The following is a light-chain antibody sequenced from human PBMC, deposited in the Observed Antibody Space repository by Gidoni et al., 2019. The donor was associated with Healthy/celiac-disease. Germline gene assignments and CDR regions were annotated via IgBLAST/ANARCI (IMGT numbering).Light chain of an antibody. J-gene: IGLJ3*02. CDR3: AAWDDSLNGYWV. CDR2: SNN. V-gene: IGLV1-44*01. Sequence: QSVLTQPPSASGAPGQRVTLSCSGSSPHIGSNTVNWYQQPPGTAPKLLIYSNNQRPSGVPDRFSGSKSGTSASLAISGLQSEDEADYYCAAWDDSLNGYWVFGGGTKLTVL. CDR1: SPHIGSNT.